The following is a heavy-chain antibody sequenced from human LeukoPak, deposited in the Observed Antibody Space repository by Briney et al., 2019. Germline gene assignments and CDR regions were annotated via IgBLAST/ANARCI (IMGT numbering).Heavy chain of an antibody. Sequence: ASVKVSCKASGYTFTGYYMHWVRQAPGQGLEWMGWINPNSGGTNYAQKFQGRVTMTRGTSISTAYMELSRLRSDDTAVYYCARDGGNYDSSGSTDAFDIWGQGTMVTVSS. J-gene: IGHJ3*02. V-gene: IGHV1-2*02. D-gene: IGHD3-22*01. CDR3: ARDGGNYDSSGSTDAFDI. CDR1: GYTFTGYY. CDR2: INPNSGGT.